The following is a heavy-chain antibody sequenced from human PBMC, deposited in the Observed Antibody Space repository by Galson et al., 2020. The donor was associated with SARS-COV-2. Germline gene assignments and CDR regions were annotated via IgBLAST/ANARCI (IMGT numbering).Heavy chain of an antibody. V-gene: IGHV2-5*02. CDR1: GFSLSTTGVG. J-gene: IGHJ5*02. D-gene: IGHD1-1*01. CDR2: IYWDDDK. Sequence: SGPTLVKPTQTLTLTCTFSGFSLSTTGVGVGWIRQPPGKALEWLALIYWDDDKRYSPSLKRRLTITKDTSKNQVVLTMTNMDPVDTATYYGAHRNYNQISCGFDPWGQGTLVTVSS. CDR3: AHRNYNQISCGFDP.